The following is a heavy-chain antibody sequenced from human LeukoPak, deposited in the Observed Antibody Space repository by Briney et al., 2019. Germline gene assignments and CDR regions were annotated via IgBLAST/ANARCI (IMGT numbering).Heavy chain of an antibody. V-gene: IGHV3-33*01. J-gene: IGHJ4*02. CDR2: IWYDGSNK. CDR1: GFTFSSYG. CDR3: ARVEVTTVTKSDY. Sequence: GRSLRLSCAASGFTFSSYGMHWVRQAPGKGLEWVAVIWYDGSNKYYADSVKGRFTISRDNSKNTLYLQMNSLGAEDTAVYYCARVEVTTVTKSDYWGQGTLVTVSS. D-gene: IGHD4-17*01.